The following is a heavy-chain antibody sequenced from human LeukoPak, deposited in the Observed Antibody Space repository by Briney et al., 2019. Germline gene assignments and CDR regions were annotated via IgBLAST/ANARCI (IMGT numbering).Heavy chain of an antibody. Sequence: GGPLRLSCTASGFTIGDYAMSWVRQAPGKGLEWVGFMRSKAYGWSTEYAASVKGRFTISRDDSKSIAYLQMNSLKTEDTAVYYCTSMLGYCSSTSCPRGYYYYMDVWGKGTTVTVSS. D-gene: IGHD2-2*01. CDR2: MRSKAYGWST. J-gene: IGHJ6*03. V-gene: IGHV3-49*04. CDR1: GFTIGDYA. CDR3: TSMLGYCSSTSCPRGYYYYMDV.